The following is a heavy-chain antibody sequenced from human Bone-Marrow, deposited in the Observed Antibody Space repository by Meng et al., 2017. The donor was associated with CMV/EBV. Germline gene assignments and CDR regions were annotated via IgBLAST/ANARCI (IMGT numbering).Heavy chain of an antibody. CDR2: IRYDGSNK. CDR1: GFTFSSYG. CDR3: AKECGGLSSSGLKALDY. Sequence: GGSLRLSCAASGFTFSSYGMHWVHQAPGKGLEWVAFIRYDGSNKYYADSVKGRFTISRDNSKNTLYLQMNSLRAEDTAVYYCAKECGGLSSSGLKALDYWGQGTLVTVSS. D-gene: IGHD3-22*01. J-gene: IGHJ4*02. V-gene: IGHV3-30*02.